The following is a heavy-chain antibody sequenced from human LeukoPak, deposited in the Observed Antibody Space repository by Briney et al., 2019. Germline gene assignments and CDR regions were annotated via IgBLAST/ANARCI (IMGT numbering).Heavy chain of an antibody. V-gene: IGHV3-7*01. J-gene: IGHJ4*02. D-gene: IGHD5-12*01. CDR3: VRDGGVSGYDLLDY. CDR1: GLTFSNYW. CDR2: INQDGSEE. Sequence: GGSLRLSCAVSGLTFSNYWMSWVRQAPGKGLEWVAHINQDGSEEHYMDSVKARFIISRDNAKNSLSLQMDSLRAEDTAVYYCVRDGGVSGYDLLDYWGQGTLVTVSS.